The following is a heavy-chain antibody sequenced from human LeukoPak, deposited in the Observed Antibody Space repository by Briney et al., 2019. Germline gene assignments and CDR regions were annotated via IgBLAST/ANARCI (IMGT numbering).Heavy chain of an antibody. V-gene: IGHV4-59*01. CDR2: IYYSGST. CDR3: ARESGYYYDSSGPFDY. Sequence: PSETLSLTCTVSGGSISSYYWSWIRQPPGKGLEWIGYIYYSGSTNYNPSLKSRVTISIDTSKNQFSLKLSSVTAADTAVYYCARESGYYYDSSGPFDYWGQGTLVTVSS. D-gene: IGHD3-22*01. J-gene: IGHJ4*02. CDR1: GGSISSYY.